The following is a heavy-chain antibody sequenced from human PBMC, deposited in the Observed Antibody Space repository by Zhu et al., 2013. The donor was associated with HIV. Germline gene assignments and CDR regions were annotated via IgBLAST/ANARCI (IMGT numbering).Heavy chain of an antibody. Sequence: QAQLVQSGAEVKKPGSSVKVSCKASGGTFSSYAISWVRQAPGQGLEWMGWIIPIFGIANYAQKFQGRVTITADESTSTAYMELSSLRSEDTAVYYCASLGSDTMVRGGTASPNDAFDIWGQGTMVTVSS. V-gene: IGHV1-69*01. CDR1: GGTFSSYA. CDR3: ASLGSDTMVRGGTASPNDAFDI. D-gene: IGHD3-10*01. J-gene: IGHJ3*02. CDR2: IIPIFGIA.